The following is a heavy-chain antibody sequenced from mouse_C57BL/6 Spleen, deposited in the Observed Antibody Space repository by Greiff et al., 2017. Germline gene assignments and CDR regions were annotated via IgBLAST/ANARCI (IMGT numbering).Heavy chain of an antibody. J-gene: IGHJ3*01. Sequence: QVQLQQSGPELVKPGASVKISCKASGYAFSSSWMNWVKQRPGKGLEWIGRIYPGDGDTNYNGKFKGKATLTADKSSSTAYMQLSSLTSEDSAVYFWARRGYYYGSSPLAYWGQGTLVTVSA. CDR2: IYPGDGDT. V-gene: IGHV1-82*01. CDR3: ARRGYYYGSSPLAY. CDR1: GYAFSSSW. D-gene: IGHD1-1*01.